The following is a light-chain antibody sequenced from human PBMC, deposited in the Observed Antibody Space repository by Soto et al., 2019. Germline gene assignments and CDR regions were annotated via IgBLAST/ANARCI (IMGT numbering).Light chain of an antibody. CDR1: QSVGSSW. CDR3: QEYDSSPWT. CDR2: TTS. J-gene: IGKJ1*01. Sequence: EIVLTQSPGTLSLSPGETATLSCRASQSVGSSWLAWYQQKPGQAPRLLIYTTSSRATGIPDRFSGSGSGTDFTLTISRLEPEDFAVYYCQEYDSSPWTFGQGTKVEIK. V-gene: IGKV3-20*01.